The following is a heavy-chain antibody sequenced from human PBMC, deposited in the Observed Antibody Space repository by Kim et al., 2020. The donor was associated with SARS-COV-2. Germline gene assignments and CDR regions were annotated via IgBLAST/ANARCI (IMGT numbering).Heavy chain of an antibody. V-gene: IGHV4-34*01. CDR1: GVSFSGYY. CDR3: AGDLSGYRLGRFYYYYYYGMDV. CDR2: INHSGST. D-gene: IGHD5-12*01. Sequence: SETLSLTCAVYGVSFSGYYWSWIRQPPGKGLEWIGEINHSGSTNYNPSLKSRVTISVDTSKNQFSLKLSSVTAADTAVYYCAGDLSGYRLGRFYYYYYYGMDVWGQGTTVTVSS. J-gene: IGHJ6*02.